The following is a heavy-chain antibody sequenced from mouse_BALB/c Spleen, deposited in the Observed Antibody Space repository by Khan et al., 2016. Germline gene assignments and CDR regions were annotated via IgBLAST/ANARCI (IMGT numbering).Heavy chain of an antibody. CDR2: IDPANGNT. Sequence: VQLQQSGAELVKPGASVKLSCTASGFNIKDTYMHWVKQRPEQGLEWIGRIDPANGNTKYDPKFQGKATITADTSSNTAYLQLSSLTSEDTAVYYCARSTGDYDVGFAYRGQGTLVTVSA. CDR3: ARSTGDYDVGFAY. J-gene: IGHJ3*01. CDR1: GFNIKDTY. D-gene: IGHD2-4*01. V-gene: IGHV14-3*02.